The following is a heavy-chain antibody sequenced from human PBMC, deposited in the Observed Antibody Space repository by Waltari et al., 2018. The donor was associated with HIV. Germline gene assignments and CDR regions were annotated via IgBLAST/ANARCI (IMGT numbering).Heavy chain of an antibody. D-gene: IGHD4-17*01. CDR2: IYYSGTT. Sequence: QVQLQESGPGLVKPSETLSLTCNVSGGSISSYYWSWIRQPPGKGLEWIGYIYYSGTTNNKPSLKGRVTISLETSKNQFSLKLSSVTAADAAVYYCARRKGYGDYGGGFYFDYWGQGTLVTVSS. CDR1: GGSISSYY. V-gene: IGHV4-59*01. J-gene: IGHJ4*02. CDR3: ARRKGYGDYGGGFYFDY.